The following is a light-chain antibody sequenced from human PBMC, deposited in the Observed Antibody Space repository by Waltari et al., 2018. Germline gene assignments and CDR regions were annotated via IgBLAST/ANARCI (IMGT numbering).Light chain of an antibody. CDR2: EVS. Sequence: QSALTHPAPVSVSLGLSFTISSTGPSSDVCGYHYVSWYQQHTGKAPKLMIYEVSNRPSGVSNRFSDSKSGNTASLTISGLQAEDGADYYCSSYTSSSNYVFGTGTKVTVL. J-gene: IGLJ1*01. CDR3: SSYTSSSNYV. V-gene: IGLV2-14*01. CDR1: SSDVCGYHY.